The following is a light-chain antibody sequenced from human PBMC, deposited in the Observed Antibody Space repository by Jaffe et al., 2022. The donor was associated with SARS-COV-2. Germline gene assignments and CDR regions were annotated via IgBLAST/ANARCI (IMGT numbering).Light chain of an antibody. CDR1: KLGDEY. V-gene: IGLV3-1*01. J-gene: IGLJ2*01. CDR3: QTWDGSSVL. CDR2: QDV. Sequence: FDLTQPPSVSVSPGQTASITCSGYKLGDEYACWYQQRPGQSPVLVIYQDVKRPSGIPERFSGSNSGNTATLTIRGTQAVDEADYYCQTWDGSSVLFGGGTKLTVL.